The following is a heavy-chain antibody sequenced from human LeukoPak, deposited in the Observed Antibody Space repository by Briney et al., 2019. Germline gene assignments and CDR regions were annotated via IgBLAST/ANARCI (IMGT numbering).Heavy chain of an antibody. V-gene: IGHV3-11*01. J-gene: IGHJ2*01. Sequence: GGSLRLSCAASGFTFSDYYMSWIRQAPGKGLEWVSYISSSGSTIYYADSVKGRFTISRDNAKNSLYLQMNSLRAEDTAVYYCATLPVADWYFDLWGRGTLVTVSS. CDR3: ATLPVADWYFDL. D-gene: IGHD6-19*01. CDR1: GFTFSDYY. CDR2: ISSSGSTI.